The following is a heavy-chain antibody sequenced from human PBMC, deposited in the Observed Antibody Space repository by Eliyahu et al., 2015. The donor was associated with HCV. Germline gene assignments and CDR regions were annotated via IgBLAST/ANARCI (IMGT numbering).Heavy chain of an antibody. CDR3: ASGRREYQLPLYYYGMDV. J-gene: IGHJ6*02. Sequence: QVQLVQSGAEVKKPGSSVKVSCKASGGTFSSYAISWVRQAPGQGLEWMGGIIPIFGTANYAQKFQGRVTITADESTSTAYMELSSLRSEDTAVYYCASGRREYQLPLYYYGMDVWGQGTTVTVSS. D-gene: IGHD2-2*01. CDR1: GGTFSSYA. CDR2: IIPIFGTA. V-gene: IGHV1-69*01.